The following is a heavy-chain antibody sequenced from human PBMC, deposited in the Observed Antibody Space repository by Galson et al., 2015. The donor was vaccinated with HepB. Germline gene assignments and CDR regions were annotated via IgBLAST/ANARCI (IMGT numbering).Heavy chain of an antibody. CDR1: GFTFSSYA. Sequence: SLRLSCAASGFTFSSYAMNWVRQAPGKGLEWVSGITSSGSTTYYADSVKGRFTISRDNSKNILYLQMNSLRAEDTAVYYCAKPVCGGVSGVICYYPRGGGNFKYWGQGTLVTVSS. V-gene: IGHV3-23*05. CDR3: AKPVCGGVSGVICYYPRGGGNFKY. J-gene: IGHJ4*02. CDR2: ITSSGSTT. D-gene: IGHD2-21*01.